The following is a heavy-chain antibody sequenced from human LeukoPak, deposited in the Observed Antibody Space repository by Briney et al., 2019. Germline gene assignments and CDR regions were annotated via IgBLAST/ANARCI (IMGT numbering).Heavy chain of an antibody. D-gene: IGHD3-16*01. CDR3: ARDADPRGEFFDR. V-gene: IGHV3-21*01. J-gene: IGHJ4*02. Sequence: GGSLRLSCTASGFTFSSYSLNWVRQAPGKGLEWVSSVSTGSNYIYYADSVKGRFTISRDNDKNSLYLQMNSLRVEDTAVYYCARDADPRGEFFDRWGQGTLVTVSS. CDR1: GFTFSSYS. CDR2: VSTGSNYI.